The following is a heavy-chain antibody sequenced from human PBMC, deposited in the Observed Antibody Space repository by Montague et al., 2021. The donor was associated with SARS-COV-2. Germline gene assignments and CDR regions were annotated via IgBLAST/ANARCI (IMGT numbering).Heavy chain of an antibody. D-gene: IGHD1-26*01. CDR1: GGSFSNYY. CDR3: ARGSVGGYYFDY. CDR2: SNHRGST. J-gene: IGHJ4*02. V-gene: IGHV4-34*01. Sequence: SETLSLTCAVYGGSFSNYYWSWIRQPPGKGLEWIGDSNHRGSTNYNPSFKSRVTISVDTSTNQFSLKLSSVTAADTAVYYCARGSVGGYYFDYWGQGTLVTVSS.